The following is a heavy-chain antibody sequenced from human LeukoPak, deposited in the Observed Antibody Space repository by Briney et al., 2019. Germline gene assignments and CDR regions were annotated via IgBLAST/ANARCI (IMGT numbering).Heavy chain of an antibody. D-gene: IGHD3-22*01. CDR1: GFTFSSYG. CDR2: IKGKADGGTT. Sequence: PGGSLRLSCAASGFTFSSYGMHWVRQAPGMGLEWVGLIKGKADGGTTVFAAPVKGRFSISRDDSRNTLYLQMNSLKAEDTADYYCTQGSDYYFNYWGQGTLVTVSS. J-gene: IGHJ4*02. CDR3: TQGSDYYFNY. V-gene: IGHV3-15*07.